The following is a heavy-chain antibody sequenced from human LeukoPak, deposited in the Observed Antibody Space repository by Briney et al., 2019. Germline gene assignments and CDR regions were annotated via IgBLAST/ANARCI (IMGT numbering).Heavy chain of an antibody. CDR2: IYTSGST. CDR3: ARESLADYYDSSGYYDY. Sequence: SETLSLTCTVSGGSISSYYWSWIRQPAGKALEWIGRIYTSGSTNYNPSLKSRVTMSVDTSKNQFSLKLSSVTAADTAVYYCARESLADYYDSSGYYDYWGQGTLVTVSS. J-gene: IGHJ4*02. CDR1: GGSISSYY. D-gene: IGHD3-22*01. V-gene: IGHV4-4*07.